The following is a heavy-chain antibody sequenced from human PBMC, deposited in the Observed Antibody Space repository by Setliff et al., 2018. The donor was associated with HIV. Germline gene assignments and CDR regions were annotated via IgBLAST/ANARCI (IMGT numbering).Heavy chain of an antibody. D-gene: IGHD6-13*01. J-gene: IGHJ4*02. V-gene: IGHV3-30*07. CDR2: ISYVGSNR. CDR3: ATLPAAIVSSTYYFDY. CDR1: GITFSSHG. Sequence: GGSLRLSCAASGITFSSHGMHWVRQAPGKGLEWVAVISYVGSNRYYADSVKGRFTISRDNTKNSLYLQMNSLRAEDTAVYYCATLPAAIVSSTYYFDYWGQGTLVTVSS.